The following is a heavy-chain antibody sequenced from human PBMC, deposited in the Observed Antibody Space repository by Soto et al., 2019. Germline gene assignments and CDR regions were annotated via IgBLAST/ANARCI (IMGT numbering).Heavy chain of an antibody. D-gene: IGHD3-9*01. CDR1: GYTFTDFY. V-gene: IGHV1-2*02. J-gene: IGHJ5*02. Sequence: ASVKVSCKASGYTFTDFYMHWVRLAPGQGLEWMGWVNPNTGVTRFSQKFQGRVTMTRDTAISTAYMELNNLKSDDTAVYFCARRSTTWLNEIKFDPWGQGTPVTVSS. CDR3: ARRSTTWLNEIKFDP. CDR2: VNPNTGVT.